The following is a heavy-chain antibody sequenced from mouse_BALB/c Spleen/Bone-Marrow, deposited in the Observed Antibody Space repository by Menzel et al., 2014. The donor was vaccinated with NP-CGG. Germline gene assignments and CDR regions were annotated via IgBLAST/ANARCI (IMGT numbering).Heavy chain of an antibody. CDR2: IYPGSGST. V-gene: IGHV1S22*01. Sequence: GSELVRPGASVKLSCKASGYTFTSYLIHWVKQRPGQGLEWIENIYPGSGSTNYDEKFKSKATLTVDTSSSTAYMQLSSLTSEDSAVYYCTRTYGNYPAWFAYWGQGTLVTVSA. CDR3: TRTYGNYPAWFAY. D-gene: IGHD2-1*01. J-gene: IGHJ3*01. CDR1: GYTFTSYL.